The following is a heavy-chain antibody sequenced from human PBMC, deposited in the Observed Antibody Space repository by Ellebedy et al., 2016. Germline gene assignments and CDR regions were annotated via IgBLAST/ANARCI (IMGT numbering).Heavy chain of an antibody. J-gene: IGHJ4*02. D-gene: IGHD3-10*01. CDR1: GGSISSYY. Sequence: SETLSLXCTVSGGSISSYYWSWIRQHPGKGLEWIGYIYYSGSTYYNPSLKSRVTISVDTSKNQFSLKLSSVTAADTAVYYCARVWYYYGSGSYSIDYWGQGTLVTVSS. CDR2: IYYSGST. V-gene: IGHV4-59*06. CDR3: ARVWYYYGSGSYSIDY.